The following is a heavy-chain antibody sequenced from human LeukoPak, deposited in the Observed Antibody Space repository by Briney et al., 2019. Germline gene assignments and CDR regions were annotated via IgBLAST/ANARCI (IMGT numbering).Heavy chain of an antibody. CDR1: GYTFTGYY. V-gene: IGHV1-2*06. D-gene: IGHD6-13*01. CDR2: INPNSGGT. CDR3: ARGEAAAQQYNWFDP. Sequence: ASVKVSCKASGYTFTGYYMHWVRQAPGQGLEWMGRINPNSGGTNYAQKFQGRVTMTRDTSISTAYVELTRLRSDDTAVYYYARGEAAAQQYNWFDPWGQGTLVTVSS. J-gene: IGHJ5*02.